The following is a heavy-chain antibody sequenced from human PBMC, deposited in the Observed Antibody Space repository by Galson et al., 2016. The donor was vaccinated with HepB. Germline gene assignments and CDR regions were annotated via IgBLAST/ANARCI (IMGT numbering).Heavy chain of an antibody. CDR3: ARDRGGELI. CDR1: GGYISSGGYS. V-gene: IGHV4-30-2*01. D-gene: IGHD2-15*01. J-gene: IGHJ4*02. CDR2: IYYSGST. Sequence: TLSLTCAVSGGYISSGGYSWSWIRQPPGKGLEWIGYIYYSGSTHYSPSLKSRVTISVDLSKNQFSLKMSSMTAADTAVYYCARDRGGELIWGQGTLVTVSS.